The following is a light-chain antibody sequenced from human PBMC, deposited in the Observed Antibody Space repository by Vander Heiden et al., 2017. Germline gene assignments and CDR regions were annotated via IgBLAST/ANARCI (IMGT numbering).Light chain of an antibody. Sequence: SALPQPASVSGSPGQSIIISCTGTSRDIGFYNYVCWYQHHPGKGPKRIIYDVTHRPAGVSNRFSGSKSGNTASLTISGLQAEDEADYYCNSYTTSRTYVFGSGTKVTVL. J-gene: IGLJ1*01. CDR1: SRDIGFYNY. V-gene: IGLV2-14*03. CDR2: DVT. CDR3: NSYTTSRTYV.